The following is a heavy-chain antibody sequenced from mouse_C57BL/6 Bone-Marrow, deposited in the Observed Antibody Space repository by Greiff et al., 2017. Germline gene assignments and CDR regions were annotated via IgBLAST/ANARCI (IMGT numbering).Heavy chain of an antibody. D-gene: IGHD2-5*01. CDR2: FYPGSGSL. CDR1: GYTFPEYT. J-gene: IGHJ3*01. V-gene: IGHV1-62-2*01. Sequence: LMESGAELVKPGASVKLSCKASGYTFPEYTIHWVKQRSGQGLEWIGWFYPGSGSLKYNEKFKDKATLTADKSSSTVYMELSRLTSEDSAVYFCARHEGNYSNWWFAYWGQGTLVTVSA. CDR3: ARHEGNYSNWWFAY.